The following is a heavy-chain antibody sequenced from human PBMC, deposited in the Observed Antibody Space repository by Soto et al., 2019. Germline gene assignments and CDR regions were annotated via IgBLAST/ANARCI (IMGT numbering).Heavy chain of an antibody. CDR3: ARVSDDSSGYIDY. J-gene: IGHJ4*02. CDR1: GGSISSGGYY. V-gene: IGHV4-31*03. D-gene: IGHD3-22*01. Sequence: SETLSLTCTVSGGSISSGGYYWSWIRQHPGKGLEWIWYIYYSGSTYYNPSLKSRVTISVDTSKNQFSLKLSSVTAADTAVYYCARVSDDSSGYIDYWGQGTLVTVSS. CDR2: IYYSGST.